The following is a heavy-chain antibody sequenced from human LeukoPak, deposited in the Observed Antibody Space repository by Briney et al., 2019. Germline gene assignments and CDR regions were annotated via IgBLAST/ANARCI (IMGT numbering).Heavy chain of an antibody. CDR2: ISNSGSNSNSNI. CDR3: ARGSSGWTGFDYFDY. CDR1: GFSFSDYC. J-gene: IGHJ4*02. Sequence: GGSLRLSCAASGFSFSDYCMNWVRQAPGKGLEWVSSISNSGSNSNSNIYYSDSLKGRFTISRDNAKNSLYLQINSLRVEDTAVYYCARGSSGWTGFDYFDYWGQGALVTVSS. V-gene: IGHV3-69-1*01. D-gene: IGHD6-19*01.